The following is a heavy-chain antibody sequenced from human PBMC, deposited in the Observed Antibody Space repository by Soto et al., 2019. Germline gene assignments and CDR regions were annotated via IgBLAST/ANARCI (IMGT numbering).Heavy chain of an antibody. J-gene: IGHJ4*02. V-gene: IGHV4-4*02. CDR1: GGSISSDNW. CDR2: IHHSGST. D-gene: IGHD6-13*01. Sequence: QVQLQESGPGLVRPSGTVSLTCAVSGGSISSDNWWSWVRQPPGKGLGWIGEIHHSGSTNYHPSLKSRVTMSVVPSKNLFSLTLNSVPAADTAFYYCARDQGSHPGDWGQGTLVSVSS. CDR3: ARDQGSHPGD.